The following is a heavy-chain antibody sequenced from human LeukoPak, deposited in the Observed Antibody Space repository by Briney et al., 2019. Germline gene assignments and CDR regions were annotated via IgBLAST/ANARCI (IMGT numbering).Heavy chain of an antibody. J-gene: IGHJ3*02. CDR1: GGSISSGGYS. CDR2: IYHSGST. V-gene: IGHV4-30-2*01. Sequence: SETLSLTCAVSGGSISSGGYSWSWIRQPPGKGLEWIGYIYHSGSTYYNPSLKSRVTISVDRSKNQFSLKLSSVTAADTAVYYCARDWQYGYCSGGSCPLAFDIWGQGTMVTVSS. D-gene: IGHD2-15*01. CDR3: ARDWQYGYCSGGSCPLAFDI.